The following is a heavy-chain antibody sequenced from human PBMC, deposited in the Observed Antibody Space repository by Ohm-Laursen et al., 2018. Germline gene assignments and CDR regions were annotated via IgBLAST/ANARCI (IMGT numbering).Heavy chain of an antibody. CDR3: ARIESDSGGYWYFGMDV. CDR2: IYYRGTT. J-gene: IGHJ6*02. Sequence: SETLSLTCTISGGSISSSYWTWIRQPPGKGLEWIGYIYYRGTTNYNPSLKSRVTISVDTSKNQFSLKLSSVTAADTALYYCARIESDSGGYWYFGMDVWGQGTTVTVSS. CDR1: GGSISSSY. D-gene: IGHD3-22*01. V-gene: IGHV4-59*01.